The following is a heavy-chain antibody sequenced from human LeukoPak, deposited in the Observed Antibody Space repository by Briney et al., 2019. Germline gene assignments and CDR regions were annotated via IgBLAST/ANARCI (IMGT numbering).Heavy chain of an antibody. CDR1: GFTFSSYG. V-gene: IGHV3-33*01. J-gene: IGHJ4*02. CDR2: IWYDGSNK. CDR3: ARGVTRYCSSTSCYYFDY. Sequence: GGSLRLSCAASGFTFSSYGMHWVRQAPGKGLEWVAVIWYDGSNKYYADSVKGRFTISRDNSKNTLYLQMNSLRAGDTAVYYCARGVTRYCSSTSCYYFDYWGQGTLVTVSS. D-gene: IGHD2-2*01.